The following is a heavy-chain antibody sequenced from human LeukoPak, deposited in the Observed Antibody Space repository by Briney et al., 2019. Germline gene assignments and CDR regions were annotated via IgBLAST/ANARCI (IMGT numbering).Heavy chain of an antibody. J-gene: IGHJ4*02. CDR1: GLTVSSNY. Sequence: SGGSLRLSCAASGLTVSSNYMSWGRQGPGKGLELVSFIYIGCSTYYADSAQTRFRLSRDNSKNPLNLQINSLRAEDTPVYYCARLGRHRYCTNGVCYYCDYWGQGTLVTVSS. D-gene: IGHD2-8*01. CDR2: IYIGCST. V-gene: IGHV3-66*01. CDR3: ARLGRHRYCTNGVCYYCDY.